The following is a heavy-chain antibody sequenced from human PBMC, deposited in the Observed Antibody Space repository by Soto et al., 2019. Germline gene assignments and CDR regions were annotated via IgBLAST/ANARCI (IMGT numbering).Heavy chain of an antibody. D-gene: IGHD2-2*01. CDR3: ARIRNGDAPHFDY. CDR2: IDWDDDK. J-gene: IGHJ4*02. CDR1: GFSLSTRGMC. Sequence: SGPTLVNPTQTLTLTCTLSGFSLSTRGMCVSWIRQPPGKALEWLARIDWDDDKYYSTPLKTRLTISKDTSKNQVVLTMANMDPVDTATYYCARIRNGDAPHFDYWGQGTPVTVSS. V-gene: IGHV2-70*11.